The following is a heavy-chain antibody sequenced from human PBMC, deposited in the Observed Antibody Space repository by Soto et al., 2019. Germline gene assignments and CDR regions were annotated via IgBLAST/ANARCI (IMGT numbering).Heavy chain of an antibody. V-gene: IGHV1-24*01. D-gene: IGHD5-18*01. CDR3: ANLLGDGAAMGYFDP. CDR2: FDPEDGET. J-gene: IGHJ5*02. Sequence: PVKVCCKVAGYTLTALSIHWVRQAHGKGLDWMGGFDPEDGETIYAKKFQGRVTMTEDTSTDTAYMELSSMRSEDTAVYYCANLLGDGAAMGYFDPWG. CDR1: GYTLTALS.